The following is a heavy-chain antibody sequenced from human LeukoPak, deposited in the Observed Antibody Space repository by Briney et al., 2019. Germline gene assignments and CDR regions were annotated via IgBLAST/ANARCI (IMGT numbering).Heavy chain of an antibody. V-gene: IGHV4-30-2*01. Sequence: SETLSLTCTVSGGSISSGGYYWSWIRQPPGKGLEWIGYIYHSGSTYYNPSLKSRVTISVDRSKNQFSLKLSSVTAADTAVYYCARDRGIGTSDNWFDPWGQGTLVTVSS. CDR3: ARDRGIGTSDNWFDP. J-gene: IGHJ5*02. D-gene: IGHD2-2*01. CDR2: IYHSGST. CDR1: GGSISSGGYY.